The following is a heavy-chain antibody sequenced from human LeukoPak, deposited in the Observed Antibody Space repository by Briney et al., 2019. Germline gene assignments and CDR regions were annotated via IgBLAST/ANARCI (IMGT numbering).Heavy chain of an antibody. Sequence: SETLSLTCTVSGGSISSYYWSWIRQHPGKGLEWIGYIYYSGSTYYNPSLKSRVTISVDTSKNQFSLKLSSVTAADTAVYYCASGYGYVEGGGLDYWGQGTLVTVSS. CDR1: GGSISSYY. D-gene: IGHD3-16*01. V-gene: IGHV4-59*06. CDR3: ASGYGYVEGGGLDY. CDR2: IYYSGST. J-gene: IGHJ4*02.